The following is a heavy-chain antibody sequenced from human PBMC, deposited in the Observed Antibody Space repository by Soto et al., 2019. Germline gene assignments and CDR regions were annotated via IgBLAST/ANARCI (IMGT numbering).Heavy chain of an antibody. CDR3: ARGTTTSAFSAMDV. J-gene: IGHJ6*02. V-gene: IGHV3-30-3*01. CDR2: ISYDGSNK. CDR1: GFTFSNNA. D-gene: IGHD1-1*01. Sequence: QVQRVESGGGVVQPGRSLRLSCAASGFTFSNNATDWVRQAPGKGLEWVAVISYDGSNKYIAESVKGRFTISRDNSKNTLFLQMNSLRAEDTAVYYCARGTTTSAFSAMDVWGQGTTVTVSS.